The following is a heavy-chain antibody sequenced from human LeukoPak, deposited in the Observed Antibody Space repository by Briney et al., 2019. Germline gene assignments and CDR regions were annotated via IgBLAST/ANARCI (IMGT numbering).Heavy chain of an antibody. CDR1: GYTLTSYG. Sequence: GASVTVSCKASGYTLTSYGISWVRQAPGQGLEWMGWISAYNGNTNYAQKLQGRVTMTTDASTSTAYMELRSLGSDDTAVYYCARDGGYGRRYYHHYGMEVWGQGTTVTVSS. J-gene: IGHJ6*02. V-gene: IGHV1-18*01. D-gene: IGHD5-18*01. CDR2: ISAYNGNT. CDR3: ARDGGYGRRYYHHYGMEV.